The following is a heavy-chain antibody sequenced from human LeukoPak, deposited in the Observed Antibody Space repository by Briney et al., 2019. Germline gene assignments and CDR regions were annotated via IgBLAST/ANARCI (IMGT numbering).Heavy chain of an antibody. J-gene: IGHJ4*02. D-gene: IGHD1-26*01. CDR1: GFTFSSYD. Sequence: PGGSLRLSCAASGFTFSSYDMSWVRQAPGKGLEWVSAISGSGGITYYPDSEKGRFSTSRDNAKNTLYLQMNSLRAEDTAVYYCASGRLVGAPDYWGQGTLVTVSS. CDR3: ASGRLVGAPDY. CDR2: ISGSGGIT. V-gene: IGHV3-23*01.